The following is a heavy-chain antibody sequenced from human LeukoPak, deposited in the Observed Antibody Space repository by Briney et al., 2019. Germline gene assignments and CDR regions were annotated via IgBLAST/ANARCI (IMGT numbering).Heavy chain of an antibody. CDR3: AKDHIRGGLPFGAFDI. CDR2: ISYDGSNK. CDR1: GFTFSSYG. D-gene: IGHD3-3*01. Sequence: QPGGSLRLSCAASGFTFSSYGMHWVRQAPGKGLEWVAVISYDGSNKYYADSVKGRFTISRDNSKNTLYLQMNSLRAEDTAVYYCAKDHIRGGLPFGAFDIWGQGTMVTVSS. J-gene: IGHJ3*02. V-gene: IGHV3-30*18.